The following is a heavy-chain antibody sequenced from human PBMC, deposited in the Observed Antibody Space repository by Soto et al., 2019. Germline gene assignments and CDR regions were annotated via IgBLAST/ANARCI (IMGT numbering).Heavy chain of an antibody. CDR1: GFTFDDYA. Sequence: EVQLVESGGGLEQPGRSLRLSCAASGFTFDDYAMHWVRQAPGKGLEWVSGISWNSGTIAYADSVKSRFTISRDNAKNSLYLQMNSLRAEDTALYYCAKSIFGVLIIGAYFDSWGQGTLVTVSS. D-gene: IGHD3-3*01. CDR3: AKSIFGVLIIGAYFDS. CDR2: ISWNSGTI. J-gene: IGHJ4*02. V-gene: IGHV3-9*01.